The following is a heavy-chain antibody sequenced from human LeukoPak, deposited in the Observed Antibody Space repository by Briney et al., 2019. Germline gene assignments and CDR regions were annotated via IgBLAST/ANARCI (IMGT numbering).Heavy chain of an antibody. V-gene: IGHV3-23*01. D-gene: IGHD2-15*01. CDR2: TSGSGGST. CDR3: AKSGGSQCSSHLDS. J-gene: IGHJ4*02. CDR1: GFTFSSYA. Sequence: PGGSLRLSCAASGFTFSSYAMGWVRQAPGKGLEWVSGTSGSGGSTYYAGSVKGRFTISRDNYKNTLYLQMNSLRVEDTAVYYCAKSGGSQCSSHLDSWGQGTLVTVSS.